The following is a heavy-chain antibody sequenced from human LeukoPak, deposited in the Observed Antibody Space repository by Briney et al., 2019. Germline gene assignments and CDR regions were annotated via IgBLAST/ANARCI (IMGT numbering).Heavy chain of an antibody. V-gene: IGHV4-59*01. CDR1: GGSINSYY. CDR2: IYYSGRT. CDR3: ARGTHYNDSSGFFSLDY. Sequence: SETLSLTCTVSGGSINSYYWNWIRQSPGKGLQWIGYIYYSGRTNYNPSLQSRVTISVDTSKNQFSLKLTSVTAADTALYYCARGTHYNDSSGFFSLDYWGQGTLVTVSS. D-gene: IGHD3-22*01. J-gene: IGHJ4*02.